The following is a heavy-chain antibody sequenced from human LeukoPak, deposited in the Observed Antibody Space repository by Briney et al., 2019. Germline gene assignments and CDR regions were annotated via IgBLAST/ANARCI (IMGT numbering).Heavy chain of an antibody. V-gene: IGHV4-31*03. J-gene: IGHJ5*02. CDR2: IYYSGST. CDR3: ASRIFSDFVRS. Sequence: PSQTLSLTCTVSGGSISSGGYYWSWIRQHPGKGLEWIGYIYYSGSTYYNPSLMSRVTISLDTSKNQFSLNVDSVTAADTAVYYCASRIFSDFVRSWGQGTLVTVSS. D-gene: IGHD3-3*01. CDR1: GGSISSGGYY.